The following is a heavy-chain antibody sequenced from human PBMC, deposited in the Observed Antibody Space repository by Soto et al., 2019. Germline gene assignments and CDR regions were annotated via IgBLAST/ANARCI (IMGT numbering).Heavy chain of an antibody. D-gene: IGHD6-13*01. CDR2: IYYSGST. CDR1: GCTISSYG. V-gene: IGHV4-59*01. J-gene: IGHJ5*02. CDR3: ATDFSSSQIVSWFAP. Sequence: TFSGCTISSYGWSCIRQTPGKGLEWIGYIYYSGSTNYNPSLKSRVTISVDTSKNQFSLKLSSVTAADTAVYYCATDFSSSQIVSWFAPWGQGTLVTVSS.